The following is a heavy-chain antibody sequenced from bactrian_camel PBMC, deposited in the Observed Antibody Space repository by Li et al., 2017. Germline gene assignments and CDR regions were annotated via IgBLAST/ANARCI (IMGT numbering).Heavy chain of an antibody. V-gene: IGHV3S53*01. CDR1: GYTFGSNP. J-gene: IGHJ7*01. CDR2: LVPSGGRP. Sequence: VQLVESGGGLVQPGGSLKLSCLSSGYTFGSNPGNCGMAWYRQVPGKEREVVAALVPSGGRPQYADSVKGRFTIRRDIAERTLYLQMNSLTPADTGVYYCACRTLTTGGMDYWGKGTQVTVS. D-gene: IGHD5*01.